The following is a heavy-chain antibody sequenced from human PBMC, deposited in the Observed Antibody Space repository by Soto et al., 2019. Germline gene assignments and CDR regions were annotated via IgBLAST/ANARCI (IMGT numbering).Heavy chain of an antibody. Sequence: RGSLRLSCVGSGFTFGNYAMSWVRQAPGKGLEWVSSITGIDGRTYYADSVKGRFTISRDNPKNTLYLQMNNLRAEDTAMFYCAKDRGPYCSGGICYPPSWFDPWGQGTQVTVSS. CDR1: GFTFGNYA. J-gene: IGHJ5*02. V-gene: IGHV3-23*01. D-gene: IGHD2-15*01. CDR3: AKDRGPYCSGGICYPPSWFDP. CDR2: ITGIDGRT.